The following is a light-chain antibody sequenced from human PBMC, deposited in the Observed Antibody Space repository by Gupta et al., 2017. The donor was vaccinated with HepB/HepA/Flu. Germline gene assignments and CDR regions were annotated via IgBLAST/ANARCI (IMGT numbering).Light chain of an antibody. CDR3: SSYASGSTYVI. J-gene: IGLJ2*01. V-gene: IGLV2-23*02. CDR2: EVS. CDR1: GRDVGGYNL. Sequence: SALTQPGSVSGSPGPSIHIACTGTGRDVGGYNLVSWYQQHPGKAPKLIIYEVSRRPSGVSHRFSGSKSGNTASLTISGLQAEDEANYYCSSYASGSTYVIFGGGTKVTIL.